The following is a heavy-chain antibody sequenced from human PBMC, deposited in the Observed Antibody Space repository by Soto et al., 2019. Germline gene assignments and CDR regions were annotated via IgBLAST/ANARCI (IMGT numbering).Heavy chain of an antibody. J-gene: IGHJ5*02. CDR3: ARVVVVAATPLNWFDP. CDR1: GGSISSGGYY. D-gene: IGHD2-15*01. V-gene: IGHV4-31*02. CDR2: IYYSGST. Sequence: SETLSLTCTVSGGSISSGGYYWSWIRQHPGKGLEWIGYIYYSGSTYYNPSLKSRVTISVDTSKNQFSLKLSSVTAADTAVYYCARVVVVAATPLNWFDPWGQGTLVTVSS.